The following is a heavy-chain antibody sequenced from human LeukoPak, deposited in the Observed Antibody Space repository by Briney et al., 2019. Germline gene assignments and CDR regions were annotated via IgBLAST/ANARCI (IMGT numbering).Heavy chain of an antibody. J-gene: IGHJ5*02. V-gene: IGHV1-69*13. CDR3: ARVYAVEMATIGEFDP. CDR1: GGTFSSYA. D-gene: IGHD5-24*01. Sequence: SVTVSCTASGGTFSSYAISWVRQAPGQGLEWMGGIIPIFGTVNYAQKFQGRVTITADESTSTAYMELSSLRSEDTAVYYCARVYAVEMATIGEFDPWGQGTLVTVSS. CDR2: IIPIFGTV.